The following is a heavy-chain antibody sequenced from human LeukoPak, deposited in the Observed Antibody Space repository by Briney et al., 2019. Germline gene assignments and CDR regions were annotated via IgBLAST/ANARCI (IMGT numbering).Heavy chain of an antibody. CDR3: ARVYHSSSSVD. J-gene: IGHJ4*02. V-gene: IGHV3-21*01. CDR2: ISSSSSYI. D-gene: IGHD6-6*01. CDR1: GFTFSSYT. Sequence: GWALRLSCAASGFTFSSYTMNWVRQAPGKGLEWVSSISSSSSYIYYADSVKGRFTISRDNAKNSLYLQMNSLRAEDTAVYYCARVYHSSSSVDWGQGTLVTVSS.